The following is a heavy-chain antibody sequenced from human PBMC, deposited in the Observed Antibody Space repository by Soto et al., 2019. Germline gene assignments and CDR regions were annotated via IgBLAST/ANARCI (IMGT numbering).Heavy chain of an antibody. D-gene: IGHD5-18*01. V-gene: IGHV1-69*13. Sequence: GASVKVSCKASGGTFGSQGIAWVRQAPGQGLEWMGGFIAMLGTPTYAKKVQGRATISADESLTSSYLELRSLRSEDTGVYFCARGAMANFDYWGQGTVVTFSS. CDR2: FIAMLGTP. CDR3: ARGAMANFDY. J-gene: IGHJ4*02. CDR1: GGTFGSQG.